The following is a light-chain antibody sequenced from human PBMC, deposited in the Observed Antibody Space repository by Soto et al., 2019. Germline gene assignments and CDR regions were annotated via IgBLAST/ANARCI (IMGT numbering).Light chain of an antibody. J-gene: IGKJ4*01. CDR3: QQYNKWPLP. CDR1: QSVSSN. V-gene: IGKV3-15*01. CDR2: GTS. Sequence: EIVMTQSPATLSESPGERATLSCRASQSVSSNLAWYQQKRGQAPRLLIYGTSTRATGIPARFSGSGSGKEFTLTISSLQSEDFAVYYCQQYNKWPLPFGGGTKVEIK.